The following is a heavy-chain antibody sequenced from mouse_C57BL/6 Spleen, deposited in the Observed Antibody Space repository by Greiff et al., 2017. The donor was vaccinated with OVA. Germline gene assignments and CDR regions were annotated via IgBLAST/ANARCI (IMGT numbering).Heavy chain of an antibody. V-gene: IGHV5-4*01. D-gene: IGHD1-1*01. J-gene: IGHJ2*01. CDR2: ISDGGSYT. CDR3: ARDYYGSSPFWDY. CDR1: GFTFSSYA. Sequence: EVQLVESGGGLVKPGGSLKLSCAASGFTFSSYAMSWVRQTPEKRLEWVATISDGGSYTYYPDNVKGRFTISRDNAKNNLYLQMSHLKSEDTAMYYCARDYYGSSPFWDYWGQGTTLTVSS.